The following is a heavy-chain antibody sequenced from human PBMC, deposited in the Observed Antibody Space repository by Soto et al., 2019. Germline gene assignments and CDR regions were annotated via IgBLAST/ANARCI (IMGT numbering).Heavy chain of an antibody. CDR1: GFTFSSYG. D-gene: IGHD5-18*01. CDR2: ICYDRSNK. V-gene: IGHV3-33*01. J-gene: IGHJ4*02. Sequence: GGSLRLSCAASGFTFSSYGMHWVRQAPGKGLEWVAVICYDRSNKYYADSVKGRFTISRDNAKNSLYLQMNSLRDEDTAVYYCARDRGYTYGFDFWGQGALVTVSS. CDR3: ARDRGYTYGFDF.